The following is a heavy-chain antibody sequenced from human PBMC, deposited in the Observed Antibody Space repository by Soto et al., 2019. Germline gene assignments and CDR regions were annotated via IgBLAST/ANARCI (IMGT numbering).Heavy chain of an antibody. J-gene: IGHJ4*02. CDR3: ARVSFNALLRFPFDL. D-gene: IGHD5-12*01. Sequence: QVQLVQSGAEVKKPGASVKVSCKASGYSFTSYDVNWVRQASGQGLEWMGWMNPNSGSTVIAQKFQGRVPMTRDSSISPAYMELSSLRPDDSAIYYCARVSFNALLRFPFDLWGQGTEVTVSS. V-gene: IGHV1-8*01. CDR2: MNPNSGST. CDR1: GYSFTSYD.